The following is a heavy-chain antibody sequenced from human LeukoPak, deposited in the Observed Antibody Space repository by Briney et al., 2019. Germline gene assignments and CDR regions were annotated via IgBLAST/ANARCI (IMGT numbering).Heavy chain of an antibody. Sequence: ASVKVSCKASGYTFTGYYMHWVRQAPGQGLEWMGWINPNSGGTNYAQKFQGRVTVTSDTSTAYMDLSRLTSDDTAVYYCARDLRSGGVTYGQDSWGQGTLVTVSS. J-gene: IGHJ4*02. D-gene: IGHD5-18*01. CDR1: GYTFTGYY. V-gene: IGHV1-2*02. CDR3: ARDLRSGGVTYGQDS. CDR2: INPNSGGT.